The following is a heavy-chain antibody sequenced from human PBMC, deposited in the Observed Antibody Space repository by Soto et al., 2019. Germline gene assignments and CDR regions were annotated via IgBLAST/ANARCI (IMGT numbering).Heavy chain of an antibody. J-gene: IGHJ4*02. CDR1: GGSVSSGGYY. Sequence: QVQLQESGPGLVKPSQTLSLTCTVSGGSVSSGGYYWGWIRQHPGKGLEWIGYIYYNGITYYNPSLNSRVTRSPSTSKNQFALKLSLVTAADTAVYYCARVDGTVTSYYFDYWCQGTLVTVSS. D-gene: IGHD4-17*01. CDR3: ARVDGTVTSYYFDY. V-gene: IGHV4-31*03. CDR2: IYYNGIT.